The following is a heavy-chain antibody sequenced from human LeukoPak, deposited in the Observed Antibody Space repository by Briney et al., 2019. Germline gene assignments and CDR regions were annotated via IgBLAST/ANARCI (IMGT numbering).Heavy chain of an antibody. CDR2: IIPIFGTA. J-gene: IGHJ6*03. D-gene: IGHD5-18*01. V-gene: IGHV1-69*06. CDR3: AAETSDTAMVGYYYYYYMDV. CDR1: GGTFSNYA. Sequence: ASVKVSCKASGGTFSNYAISWVRQAPGQGLEWMGGIIPIFGTANYAQKFQGRVTITADKSTSTAYMELSSLRSEDTAVYYCAAETSDTAMVGYYYYYYMDVWGKGTTVTVSS.